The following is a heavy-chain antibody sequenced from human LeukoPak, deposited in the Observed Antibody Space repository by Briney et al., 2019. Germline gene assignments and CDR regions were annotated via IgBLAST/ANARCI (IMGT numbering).Heavy chain of an antibody. V-gene: IGHV5-51*01. CDR1: GYSFTSYW. D-gene: IGHD4-11*01. CDR2: IYPGDSDT. Sequence: GESLKISCKGSGYSFTSYWIGWVRQMPGKGLEWMGIIYPGDSDTRYSPSFQGQVTISVDRSTRTAYLQWNTLKASDTAMYYCARRGYSNYVPFDYWGQGTLVTVSS. CDR3: ARRGYSNYVPFDY. J-gene: IGHJ4*02.